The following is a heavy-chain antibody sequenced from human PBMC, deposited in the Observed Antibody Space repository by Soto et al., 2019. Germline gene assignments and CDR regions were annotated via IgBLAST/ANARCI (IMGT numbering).Heavy chain of an antibody. J-gene: IGHJ6*02. CDR1: GFSFSSYL. CDR2: IDPSDSYT. CDR3: ARHLELFFYYGMDV. D-gene: IGHD1-7*01. Sequence: RESLKISCKGSGFSFSSYLISWVRQIPGKGLEWMGRIDPSDSYTNYSPSFQGHVTISADKSISTAYLQWSSLKASDTAMYYCARHLELFFYYGMDVWGQGTTVTVSS. V-gene: IGHV5-10-1*01.